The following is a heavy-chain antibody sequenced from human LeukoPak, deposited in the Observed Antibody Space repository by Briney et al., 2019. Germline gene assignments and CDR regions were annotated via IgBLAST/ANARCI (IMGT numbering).Heavy chain of an antibody. CDR1: GFTFSSYG. J-gene: IGHJ6*02. V-gene: IGHV3-33*01. D-gene: IGHD6-19*01. CDR3: ARESGNGYSSGWYPYYYYGMDV. CDR2: IWYDGSNK. Sequence: GGSLRLSCAASGFTFSSYGMHWVRQAPGKGLEWVAVIWYDGSNKYYADSVKGRFTISRDNSKNTLYLQMNSLRAEDTAVYYCARESGNGYSSGWYPYYYYGMDVWSQGTTVTVSS.